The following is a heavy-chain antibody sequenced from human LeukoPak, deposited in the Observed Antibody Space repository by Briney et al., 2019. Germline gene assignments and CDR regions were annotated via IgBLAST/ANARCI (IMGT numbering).Heavy chain of an antibody. CDR1: GGSISSSGYY. CDR2: IYYTGST. J-gene: IGHJ1*01. Sequence: PSETLSLTCTVSGGSISSSGYYWGWIRQPPGKGLEYIGTIYYTGSTYYNPSLKSRVTISVDTSKNQFSLRLSSVTAADTAVYYCVRRLDSYFQHWGQGTLVTVSA. CDR3: VRRLDSYFQH. V-gene: IGHV4-39*01. D-gene: IGHD6-19*01.